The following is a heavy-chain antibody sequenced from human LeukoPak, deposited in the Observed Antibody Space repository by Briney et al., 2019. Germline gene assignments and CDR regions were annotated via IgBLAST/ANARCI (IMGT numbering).Heavy chain of an antibody. Sequence: PGGSLRLSCAASGFTFSSYGMHWVRQAPGKGLEWVAVIWYDGSNKYYADSVKGRFTISRDNSKNTLYLQMNSLRAEDTAVYYCARDRSGSYSRYDAFDIWGQGTMVTVSS. CDR1: GFTFSSYG. D-gene: IGHD1-26*01. CDR2: IWYDGSNK. CDR3: ARDRSGSYSRYDAFDI. V-gene: IGHV3-33*01. J-gene: IGHJ3*02.